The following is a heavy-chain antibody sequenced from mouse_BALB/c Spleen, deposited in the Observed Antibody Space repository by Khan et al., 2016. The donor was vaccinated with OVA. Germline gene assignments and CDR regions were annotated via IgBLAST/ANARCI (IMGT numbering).Heavy chain of an antibody. CDR3: ARPPFFSYVMVY. V-gene: IGHV9-3-1*01. J-gene: IGHJ4*01. CDR2: INTYTGEP. CDR1: GYTFKNHG. Sequence: QIQLVQSGPELKKPGETVKISCKASGYTFKNHGMNWVKQAPGKDLKWMGWINTYTGEPTYVEDFKGRFAFSLETSASTAYLQINNLKNEDTATYFCARPPFFSYVMVYWGQGTSVTVSS.